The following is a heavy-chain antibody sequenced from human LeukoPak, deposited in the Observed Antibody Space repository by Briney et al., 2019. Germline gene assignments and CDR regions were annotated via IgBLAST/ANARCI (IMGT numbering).Heavy chain of an antibody. CDR3: AKDRSCTNGVCHGDFDY. V-gene: IGHV3-23*01. CDR1: GFTFSSHD. J-gene: IGHJ4*02. Sequence: GGSLRLSCAASGFTFSSHDMSWVRQAPGKGLEWVSGISGSGDSTYYADSVKGRLTISRDNSKNTLYLQMNSLRAEDTGVYYCAKDRSCTNGVCHGDFDYWGQGTLVTVSS. D-gene: IGHD2-8*01. CDR2: ISGSGDST.